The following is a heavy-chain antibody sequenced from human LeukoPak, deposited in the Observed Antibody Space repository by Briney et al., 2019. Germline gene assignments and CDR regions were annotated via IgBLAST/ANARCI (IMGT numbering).Heavy chain of an antibody. D-gene: IGHD2-2*01. CDR3: AKDVGGDPSTDRPGY. CDR2: IAHHGNNK. J-gene: IGHJ4*02. CDR1: GFTFSSSA. Sequence: GGSLRLSCGASGFTFSSSAMHWVRQGPGKGLEWVAYIAHHGNNKYYADSVKGRFTISRDNSKGSLYLQMNSLRAEDTAVYYCAKDVGGDPSTDRPGYWGRGTLVTVSS. V-gene: IGHV3-30*02.